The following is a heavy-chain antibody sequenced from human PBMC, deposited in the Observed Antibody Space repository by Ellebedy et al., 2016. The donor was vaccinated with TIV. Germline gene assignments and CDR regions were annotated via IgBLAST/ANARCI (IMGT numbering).Heavy chain of an antibody. V-gene: IGHV3-53*01. CDR3: AGASLYNRGDH. Sequence: GGSLRLSXAAPGFSVRSNYVNWVRQAPGKGLEWVSILYPDGRPFYAGSVKGRFTISRDNSKNTLSLQMDSLRVEDTAVYFCAGASLYNRGDHWGQGTLVTVSA. J-gene: IGHJ4*02. D-gene: IGHD1-1*01. CDR2: LYPDGRP. CDR1: GFSVRSNY.